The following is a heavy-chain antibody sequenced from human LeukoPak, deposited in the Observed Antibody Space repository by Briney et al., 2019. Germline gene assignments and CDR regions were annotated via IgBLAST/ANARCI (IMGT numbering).Heavy chain of an antibody. V-gene: IGHV1-18*01. CDR1: GYTFTSYG. CDR2: ISAYNGNT. J-gene: IGHJ3*02. D-gene: IGHD3-22*01. Sequence: GASVKVSCKASGYTFTSYGISWVRQAPGQGLEWMGWISAYNGNTNYAQKLQGRVTMTTDTSTSTAYMELRSLRSDDTAVYYCARENDSSGYVGAFDIWGQGTMITVSS. CDR3: ARENDSSGYVGAFDI.